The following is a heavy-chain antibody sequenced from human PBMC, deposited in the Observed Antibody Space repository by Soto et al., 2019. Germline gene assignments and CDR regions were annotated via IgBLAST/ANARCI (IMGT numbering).Heavy chain of an antibody. V-gene: IGHV4-4*02. Sequence: SETLSLTCAVSGGTISITNWWNWVRQPPGKGLEWIGDIYHRGSTNYNPSLKSRVTISVDKSKNQFSLRLSLVTAADTAVYYCARGLAAPNDGTPDYWGLGILLTLSS. D-gene: IGHD6-13*01. CDR2: IYHRGST. CDR3: ARGLAAPNDGTPDY. CDR1: GGTISITNW. J-gene: IGHJ4*02.